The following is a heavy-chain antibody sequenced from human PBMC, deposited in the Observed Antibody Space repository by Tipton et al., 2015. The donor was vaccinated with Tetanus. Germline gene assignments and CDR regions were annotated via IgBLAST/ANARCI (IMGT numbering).Heavy chain of an antibody. CDR1: GGSISSSNW. V-gene: IGHV4-4*02. CDR2: IYHSGST. Sequence: TLSLTCAVSGGSISSSNWWSWVRQPPGKGLEWIGEIYHSGSTNYNPSLKSRVTISVDKSKNQFSLKLSSVTAADTAVYYCARVGSSYSYGEGLSNWFDPWGQGTLVTVSS. D-gene: IGHD5-18*01. J-gene: IGHJ5*02. CDR3: ARVGSSYSYGEGLSNWFDP.